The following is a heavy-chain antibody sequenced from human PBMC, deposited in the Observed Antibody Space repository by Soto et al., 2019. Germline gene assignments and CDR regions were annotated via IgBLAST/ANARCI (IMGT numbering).Heavy chain of an antibody. J-gene: IGHJ6*03. CDR2: IYYSGST. Sequence: QVQLQESGPGLVKPSETLSLTCTVSGGSISSYYWSWIRQPPGKGLEWIGYIYYSGSTNYNPSLKSRVTISLYTSQNQFSLKLSSVTAADTAVYYCARGIEPSYYYYMDVWGKGSTVTVSS. CDR1: GGSISSYY. CDR3: ARGIEPSYYYYMDV. V-gene: IGHV4-59*08. D-gene: IGHD1-26*01.